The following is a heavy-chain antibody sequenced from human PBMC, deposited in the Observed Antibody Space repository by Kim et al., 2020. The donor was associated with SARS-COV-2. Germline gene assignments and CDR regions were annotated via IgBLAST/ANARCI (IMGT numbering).Heavy chain of an antibody. Sequence: GGSLRLSCAASGFTFSSYSMNWVRQAPGKGLEWVSSISSSSSYIYYADSVKGRFTISRDNAKNSLYLQMNSLRAEDTAVYYCARAPTQRDYYDSSGYGGEGVIWGQGTMVTVSS. V-gene: IGHV3-21*01. D-gene: IGHD3-22*01. J-gene: IGHJ3*02. CDR2: ISSSSSYI. CDR1: GFTFSSYS. CDR3: ARAPTQRDYYDSSGYGGEGVI.